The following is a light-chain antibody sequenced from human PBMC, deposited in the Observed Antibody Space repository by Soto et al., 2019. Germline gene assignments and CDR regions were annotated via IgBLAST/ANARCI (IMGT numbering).Light chain of an antibody. CDR1: SSDVGGYNY. CDR2: EVT. CDR3: SSYASSNTWV. V-gene: IGLV2-8*01. Sequence: QSVLTQPPSASGSPGQSVTISCTGTSSDVGGYNYVSWYQQHPGKAPKLMIYEVTNRPSGVPDRFSASKSGNTASLTVSGLHAEDEANYYCSSYASSNTWVFGGGTKVTVL. J-gene: IGLJ3*02.